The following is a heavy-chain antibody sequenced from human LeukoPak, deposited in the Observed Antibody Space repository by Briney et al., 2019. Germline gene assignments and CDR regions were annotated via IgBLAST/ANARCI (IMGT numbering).Heavy chain of an antibody. D-gene: IGHD5-12*01. Sequence: GGSLRLSCAASRFTLSNYWMSWVRQAPGKGLEWVANIKQDGGETYYVDSVKGRFTISRDNAKNSLYLQMNSLRAEDTAVYYCARENSGYDLDYWGQGTLVTVSS. CDR3: ARENSGYDLDY. V-gene: IGHV3-7*01. J-gene: IGHJ4*02. CDR2: IKQDGGET. CDR1: RFTLSNYW.